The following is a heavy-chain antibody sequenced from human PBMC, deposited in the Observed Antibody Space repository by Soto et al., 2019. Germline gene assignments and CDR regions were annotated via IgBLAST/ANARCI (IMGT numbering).Heavy chain of an antibody. J-gene: IGHJ6*02. V-gene: IGHV1-46*01. Sequence: ASVKVSCKASGYTFTSYYMHWVRQAPGQGLEWMGIINPSGGSTSYAQKFQGRVTMTRDTSTSTVYMELSSLRSEDTAVYYCARDSETLSFAELSRPDNGLHVWGQGTTVTVSS. CDR3: ARDSETLSFAELSRPDNGLHV. CDR2: INPSGGST. CDR1: GYTFTSYY. D-gene: IGHD3-16*02.